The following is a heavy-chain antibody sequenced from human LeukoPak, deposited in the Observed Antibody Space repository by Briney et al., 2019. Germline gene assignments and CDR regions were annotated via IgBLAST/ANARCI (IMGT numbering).Heavy chain of an antibody. CDR3: ARWYSSGCLDI. Sequence: QPGGSLRLSCAASGFTFSSYAMSWVRQAPGKGLEWVSAISSSGSTIYYADSVKGRFTISRDNAKNSLHLQMNSLRAEDTAVYYCARWYSSGCLDIWGQGTMVTVSS. CDR1: GFTFSSYA. V-gene: IGHV3-48*04. D-gene: IGHD6-19*01. CDR2: ISSSGSTI. J-gene: IGHJ3*02.